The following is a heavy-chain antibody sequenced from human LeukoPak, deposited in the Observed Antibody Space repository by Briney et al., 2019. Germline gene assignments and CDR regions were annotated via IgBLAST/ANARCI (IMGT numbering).Heavy chain of an antibody. J-gene: IGHJ3*02. D-gene: IGHD2-2*01. Sequence: GECLKISCKGSGYSFTSYWIGWVRQMPGKGLEWMGIIYPDDSDTRYSPSFQGQVTISADKSISTAYLQWSSLKASDTAMYYCARHRRPAASDALDIWGQGTKVTVSS. V-gene: IGHV5-51*01. CDR3: ARHRRPAASDALDI. CDR2: IYPDDSDT. CDR1: GYSFTSYW.